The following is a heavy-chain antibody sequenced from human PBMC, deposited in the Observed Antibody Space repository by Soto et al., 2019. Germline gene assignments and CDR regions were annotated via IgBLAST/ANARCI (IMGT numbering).Heavy chain of an antibody. CDR2: ISAYNGNT. Sequence: ASVKVSCKASGYTFTSYGISWVRQAPGQGLEWMGWISAYNGNTNYAQKLQGRVTMTTDTSTSTAYMELRSLRSDDTAVYYCARVGNDFWSGYYTQYCWFDPWGQGTLVTVS. J-gene: IGHJ5*02. CDR1: GYTFTSYG. V-gene: IGHV1-18*01. CDR3: ARVGNDFWSGYYTQYCWFDP. D-gene: IGHD3-3*01.